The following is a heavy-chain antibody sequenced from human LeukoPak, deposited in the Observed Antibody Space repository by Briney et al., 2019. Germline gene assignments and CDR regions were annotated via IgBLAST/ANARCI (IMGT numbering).Heavy chain of an antibody. Sequence: ASVKVSCKASGYTFTGYYMHWVRQAPGQGLEWMGRINPNSGGTNYAQKFQGRVTMTRDTSISTAYKELSRLRSDDTAVYYCARESHFLDSSSWVDYWGQGTLVTVSS. V-gene: IGHV1-2*06. D-gene: IGHD6-13*01. CDR3: ARESHFLDSSSWVDY. J-gene: IGHJ4*02. CDR1: GYTFTGYY. CDR2: INPNSGGT.